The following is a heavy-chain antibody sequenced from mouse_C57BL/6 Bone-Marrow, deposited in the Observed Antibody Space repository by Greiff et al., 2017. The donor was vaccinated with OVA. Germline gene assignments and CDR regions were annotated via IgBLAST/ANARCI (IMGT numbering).Heavy chain of an antibody. CDR1: GYTFTSYG. CDR3: ARGGIYDYDAGAWFAY. CDR2: IYPRSGNT. J-gene: IGHJ2*01. Sequence: QVQLKESGAELARPGASVKLSCKASGYTFTSYGISWVKQRTGQGLEWIGEIYPRSGNTYYNEKFKGKATLTADKSSSTAYMELRSLSSEDSAVYFCARGGIYDYDAGAWFAYWGQGTTLTVSS. D-gene: IGHD2-4*01. V-gene: IGHV1-81*01.